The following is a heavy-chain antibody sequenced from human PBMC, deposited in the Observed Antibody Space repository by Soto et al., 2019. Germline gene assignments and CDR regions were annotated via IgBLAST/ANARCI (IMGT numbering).Heavy chain of an antibody. CDR1: GVSINDYY. CDR3: AREFHDYGGTSGFDP. V-gene: IGHV4-59*01. J-gene: IGHJ5*02. Sequence: SETLSLTCTVSGVSINDYYWSWIRQSPGKGLEWIGYVYHSGSTNYNPSLKSRVTMSLDTSKSQLSLKLSSVTAADTAVYYCAREFHDYGGTSGFDPWGQGTLVNVSS. D-gene: IGHD4-17*01. CDR2: VYHSGST.